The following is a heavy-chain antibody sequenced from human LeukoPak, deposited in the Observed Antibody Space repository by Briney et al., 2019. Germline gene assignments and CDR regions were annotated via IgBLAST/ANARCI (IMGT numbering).Heavy chain of an antibody. J-gene: IGHJ6*02. CDR1: GGTFSSYA. V-gene: IGHV1-18*01. D-gene: IGHD3-3*01. Sequence: ASVKVSCKASGGTFSSYAISWVRQAPGQGLEWMGWISAYNGNTNYAQKLQGRVTMTTDTSTSTAYMELRSLRSDDTAVYYCAKHDFWSGYYLAPSGMDVWGQGTTVTVSS. CDR3: AKHDFWSGYYLAPSGMDV. CDR2: ISAYNGNT.